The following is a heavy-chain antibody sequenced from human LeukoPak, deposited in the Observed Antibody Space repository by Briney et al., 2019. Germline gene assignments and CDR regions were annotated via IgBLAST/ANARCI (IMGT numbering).Heavy chain of an antibody. Sequence: ASVKVSCKASGGSFISHAISWVRLAPGQGLEWMGRIIPVIGVGNYAQKFQGRVTITADESTTTVYMELTSLRSEDTAMYYCARGDTAMPRSWGQGTLVTVSS. CDR2: IIPVIGVG. V-gene: IGHV1-69*10. J-gene: IGHJ4*02. D-gene: IGHD5-18*01. CDR1: GGSFISHA. CDR3: ARGDTAMPRS.